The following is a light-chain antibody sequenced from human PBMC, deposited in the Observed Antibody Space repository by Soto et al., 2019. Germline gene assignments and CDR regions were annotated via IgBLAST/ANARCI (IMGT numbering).Light chain of an antibody. J-gene: IGKJ3*01. V-gene: IGKV3-20*01. CDR3: QRGFT. Sequence: EIVLTQSPGTLSLSPGERATLSCRASQSVSSTYLAWYQQKPGQAPRRLIYGASSRATGIPDRFSGSGSGTNFTLTISRLEPEDFAVYYCQRGFTFGPGTKVDIK. CDR1: QSVSSTY. CDR2: GAS.